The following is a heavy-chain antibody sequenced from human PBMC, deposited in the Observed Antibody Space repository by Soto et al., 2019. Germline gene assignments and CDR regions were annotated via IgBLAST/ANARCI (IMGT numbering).Heavy chain of an antibody. D-gene: IGHD1-26*01. Sequence: QVQLQESGPGLVKPSETLSLTCTVSGGSISSYYWSWIRQPPGKGLEWIGYIYYSESTNYNPSLKSRVTISVDTSKNQFSLKLSSVTAADTAVYYCARARIVGATTFDYWGQGTLVTVSS. CDR3: ARARIVGATTFDY. J-gene: IGHJ4*02. V-gene: IGHV4-59*01. CDR1: GGSISSYY. CDR2: IYYSEST.